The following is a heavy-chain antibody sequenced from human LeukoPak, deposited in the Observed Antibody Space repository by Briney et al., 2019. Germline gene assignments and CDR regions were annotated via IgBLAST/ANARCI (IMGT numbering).Heavy chain of an antibody. Sequence: GGSLRLSCAASEFVFSNYWMSWVRQAPGKGLERVANIKPDGSEKNYVDSVRGRFTISRDNAKSSVFLQMNSLRAEDTAVYYCARRGYTFDYWGLGTLVTVSS. J-gene: IGHJ4*02. CDR3: ARRGYTFDY. D-gene: IGHD5-24*01. CDR1: EFVFSNYW. V-gene: IGHV3-7*01. CDR2: IKPDGSEK.